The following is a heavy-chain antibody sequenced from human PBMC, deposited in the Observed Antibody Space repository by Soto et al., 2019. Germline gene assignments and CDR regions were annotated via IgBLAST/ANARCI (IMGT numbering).Heavy chain of an antibody. D-gene: IGHD1-1*01. J-gene: IGHJ4*02. CDR1: GGTFSSYT. V-gene: IGHV1-69*08. CDR3: VRDWESTTQTWGFGDS. Sequence: QVQLVQSGAEVKKPGSSVKVSSKASGGTFSSYTITWVRQAPGQRLEWLGRIIPIFGVTNYAQKFQDRVTITADRSTNTAYMELSRLRSEDTAVYYCVRDWESTTQTWGFGDSCGLGTLVTVSS. CDR2: IIPIFGVT.